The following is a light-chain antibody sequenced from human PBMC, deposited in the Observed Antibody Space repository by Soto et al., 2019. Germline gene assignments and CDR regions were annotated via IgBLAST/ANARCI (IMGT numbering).Light chain of an antibody. V-gene: IGKV1-5*01. J-gene: IGKJ1*01. CDR3: QQYNSFPWT. CDR2: DVS. Sequence: DIQITQSPSTLSASVGDSVTITCRASQSITTWLAWYQQRPGKAPKLLIYDVSSLQSGVPSRFSGSGSGTEFTLTISSLQPDDFATYYCQQYNSFPWTFGLGTKVDI. CDR1: QSITTW.